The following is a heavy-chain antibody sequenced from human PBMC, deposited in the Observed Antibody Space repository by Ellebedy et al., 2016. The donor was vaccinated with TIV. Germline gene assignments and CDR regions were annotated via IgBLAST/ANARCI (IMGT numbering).Heavy chain of an antibody. CDR2: INQDGSEK. V-gene: IGHV3-7*03. CDR1: GFTVSSNY. J-gene: IGHJ6*02. D-gene: IGHD3-10*01. Sequence: GESLKISCAASGFTVSSNYMSWVRQAPGKGLEWVANINQDGSEKYYVDSVKGRFTISRDNAKNSLYLQMKSLRAEDTAVYYCARNQTSRNYWYVDYGLDVWGQGTTVTVSS. CDR3: ARNQTSRNYWYVDYGLDV.